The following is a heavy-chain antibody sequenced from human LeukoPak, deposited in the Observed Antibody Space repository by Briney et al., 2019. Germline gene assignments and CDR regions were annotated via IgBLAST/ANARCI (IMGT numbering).Heavy chain of an antibody. J-gene: IGHJ3*02. Sequence: PGRSLRLSCAASGFTFSSYAMHWVRQAPGKGLEWVAVISYDGSNKYYADSVKGRFTISRDNSKNTLYLQMNSLRAEDTAVYYCARTLLGYCSGDSCHDTFDIWGQGTMLTVSS. CDR1: GFTFSSYA. V-gene: IGHV3-30-3*01. CDR3: ARTLLGYCSGDSCHDTFDI. D-gene: IGHD2-15*01. CDR2: ISYDGSNK.